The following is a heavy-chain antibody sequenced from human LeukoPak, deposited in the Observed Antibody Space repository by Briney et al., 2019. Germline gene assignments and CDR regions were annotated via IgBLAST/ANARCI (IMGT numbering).Heavy chain of an antibody. V-gene: IGHV4-39*01. CDR1: GGSISSSSYY. CDR3: ATYSGSYYVFDY. Sequence: KPSETLSLTCTVSGGSISSSSYYWGWIRQPPGKGLEWIGSIYYSGSTYYNPSLKSRVTISADTSKNQFSLKLRSVTAADTAVYYCATYSGSYYVFDYWGQGTLVTVSS. J-gene: IGHJ4*02. D-gene: IGHD3-10*01. CDR2: IYYSGST.